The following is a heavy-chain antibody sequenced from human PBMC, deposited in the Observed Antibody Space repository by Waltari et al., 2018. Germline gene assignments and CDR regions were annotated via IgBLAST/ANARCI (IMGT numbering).Heavy chain of an antibody. Sequence: QLQLQESGPGLVKPSETLSLTCTVPGGSISSSGSYWGWIRQPPGKGLEWIGSISYSGITYYNTSLMSRVTISVDTSKNQFSLKLTSVIAAETDVFYCARFSKSANWIDPWGQGTLVTVSS. CDR1: GGSISSSGSY. J-gene: IGHJ5*02. CDR2: ISYSGIT. V-gene: IGHV4-39*01. CDR3: ARFSKSANWIDP. D-gene: IGHD3-3*02.